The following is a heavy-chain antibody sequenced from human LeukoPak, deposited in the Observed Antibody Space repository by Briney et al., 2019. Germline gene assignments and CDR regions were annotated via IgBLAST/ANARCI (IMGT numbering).Heavy chain of an antibody. D-gene: IGHD4-17*01. J-gene: IGHJ2*01. V-gene: IGHV4-59*12. Sequence: SETLSLTCTVSGGSTRGYYWNWIRQPPGKGLEWIGYIYSSGSANYNPSLKSRVAMSVDTSKNQFSLKLSSVTAADTAVYYCARGNYDYGDYGWYFDLWGRGTLVTASS. CDR3: ARGNYDYGDYGWYFDL. CDR1: GGSTRGYY. CDR2: IYSSGSA.